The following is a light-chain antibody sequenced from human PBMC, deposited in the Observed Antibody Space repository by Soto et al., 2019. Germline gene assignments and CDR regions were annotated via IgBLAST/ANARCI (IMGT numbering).Light chain of an antibody. Sequence: QSVLTQAPSVSGTPGQRITISCSGSSSNIGSNPVSWYRQLPGTAPKLLIYDNNQRPSGVPDRFSGSKSGTSASLAISGLQSDDEVDYYCAAWNDSLNAYVFGTGTKVTV. CDR1: SSNIGSNP. CDR3: AAWNDSLNAYV. CDR2: DNN. J-gene: IGLJ1*01. V-gene: IGLV1-44*01.